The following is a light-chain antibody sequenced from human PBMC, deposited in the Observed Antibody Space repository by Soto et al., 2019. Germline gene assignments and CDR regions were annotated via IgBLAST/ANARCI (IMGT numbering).Light chain of an antibody. CDR3: QQYGSSGT. CDR1: QSVSSTY. Sequence: ELVLTQSPGTLSLSPGERATLSCRASQSVSSTYLARYPQKPGQAPRLLIYGASNRATGTPGRFSGSGSGTDFTLTISRLEPEDFAVYCQQYGSSGTFGQGTKVDIK. CDR2: GAS. V-gene: IGKV3-20*01. J-gene: IGKJ1*01.